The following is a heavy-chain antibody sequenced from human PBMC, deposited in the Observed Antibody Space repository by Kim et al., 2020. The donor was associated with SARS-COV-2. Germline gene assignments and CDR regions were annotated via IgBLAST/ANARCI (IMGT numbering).Heavy chain of an antibody. Sequence: GGSLRLSCAASRFTFSSSAMTCVRQAPGKGLEWVSSIFGSGHGTYYADSVKGRFIISRDNSKNTLYLQMNNLRADDTAVYYCAKNVHITSVTFLWYFDLWGRGTSVIVSS. CDR2: IFGSGHGT. J-gene: IGHJ2*01. CDR1: RFTFSSSA. D-gene: IGHD2-2*01. V-gene: IGHV3-23*01. CDR3: AKNVHITSVTFLWYFDL.